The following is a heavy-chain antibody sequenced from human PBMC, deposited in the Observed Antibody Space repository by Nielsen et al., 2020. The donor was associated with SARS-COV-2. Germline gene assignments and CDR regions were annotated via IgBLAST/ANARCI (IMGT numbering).Heavy chain of an antibody. J-gene: IGHJ4*02. V-gene: IGHV4-39*07. CDR3: ARSPVWGGFDY. D-gene: IGHD2-8*01. CDR2: IYYSGST. Sequence: GSLRLSCTVSGGSISSSSYYWGWIRQPPGKGLEWIGSIYYSGSTYYNPSLKSRVTISVDTSKNQFSLKLSSVTAADTAVYYCARSPVWGGFDYWGQGTLVTVSS. CDR1: GGSISSSSYY.